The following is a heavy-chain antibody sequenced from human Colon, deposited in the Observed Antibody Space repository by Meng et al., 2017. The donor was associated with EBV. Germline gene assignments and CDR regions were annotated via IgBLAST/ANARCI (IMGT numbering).Heavy chain of an antibody. CDR3: ARVGAYCGGDCYHPR. Sequence: QVPLQEAGPGPVKPSGTLSLTCAGSGGSLSSRNWWSWVRQPPGKGLEWIGEIYHSGSTNYNPSLKSRVTISVDESKNQFSLRLSSVTAADTAVYYCARVGAYCGGDCYHPRWGQGTLVTVSS. J-gene: IGHJ4*02. D-gene: IGHD2-21*02. CDR1: GGSLSSRNW. V-gene: IGHV4-4*02. CDR2: IYHSGST.